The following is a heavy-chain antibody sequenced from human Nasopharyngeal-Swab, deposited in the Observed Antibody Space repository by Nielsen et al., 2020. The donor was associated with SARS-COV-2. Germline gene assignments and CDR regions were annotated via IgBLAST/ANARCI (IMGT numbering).Heavy chain of an antibody. CDR3: AKVKSGTSYDAFDI. J-gene: IGHJ3*02. D-gene: IGHD1-26*01. CDR2: ISGSGGST. CDR1: GFTFSSYA. Sequence: GESLKSSCAASGFTFSSYAMSWVRQAPGKGLEWVSAISGSGGSTYYADSVKGRFTISRDNSKNTLYLQMNSLRAEDTALYYCAKVKSGTSYDAFDIWGQGTMVIVSS. V-gene: IGHV3-23*01.